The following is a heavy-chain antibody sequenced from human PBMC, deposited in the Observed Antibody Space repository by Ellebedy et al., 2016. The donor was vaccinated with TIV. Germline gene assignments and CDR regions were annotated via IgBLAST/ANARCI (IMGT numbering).Heavy chain of an antibody. V-gene: IGHV3-21*01. CDR3: ARDRGFFDF. CDR2: IITSSTYI. J-gene: IGHJ2*01. D-gene: IGHD3-10*01. CDR1: GFTFSSYT. Sequence: PGGSLRLSCAASGFTFSSYTMNWVRQAPGKGPEWVSSIITSSTYIYYADSVRGRFTISRDNAKNSLYLQMNSLRAEDTAVYYCARDRGFFDFWGRGTLVTFSS.